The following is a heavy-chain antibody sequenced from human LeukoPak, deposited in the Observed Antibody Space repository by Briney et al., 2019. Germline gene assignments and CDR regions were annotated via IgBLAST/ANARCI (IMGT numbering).Heavy chain of an antibody. D-gene: IGHD6-13*01. CDR3: ARNLYSSSWGGAFDI. CDR1: GGSISSTSYY. V-gene: IGHV4-61*01. J-gene: IGHJ3*02. CDR2: IYYSGST. Sequence: SETLSLTCTVSGGSISSTSYYWSWIRQPPGKGLEWIGYIYYSGSTNYNPSLKSRVTISVDTSKNQFSLKLSPVTAADTAVYYCARNLYSSSWGGAFDIWGQGTMVTVSS.